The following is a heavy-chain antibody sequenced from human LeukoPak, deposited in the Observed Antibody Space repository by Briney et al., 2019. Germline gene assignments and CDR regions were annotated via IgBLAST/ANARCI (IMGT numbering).Heavy chain of an antibody. CDR1: GFTFSSYW. V-gene: IGHV3-7*01. Sequence: GGSLRLSCAASGFTFSSYWMSWVRQAPGKGLEWVANIKQDGSEKHYVDSVTGRFTISRDNAKNSLYLQMNSLRAEDTAVYYCAELGITMIGGVWGKGTTVTISS. CDR2: IKQDGSEK. J-gene: IGHJ6*04. D-gene: IGHD3-10*02. CDR3: AELGITMIGGV.